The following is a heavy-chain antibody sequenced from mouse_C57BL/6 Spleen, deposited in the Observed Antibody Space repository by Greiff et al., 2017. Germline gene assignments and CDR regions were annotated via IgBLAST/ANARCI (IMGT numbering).Heavy chain of an antibody. J-gene: IGHJ1*03. Sequence: EVQVVESGPSLVRPSQTLSLTCTVTGFSINSDCYWIWIRQFPGNKLEYIGYTFYSGITYYNPSLESRTYITRDTSKNQFSLKLSSVTTEDTATYYCARDQLRRGYFDVWGTGTTVTVSS. CDR2: TFYSGIT. D-gene: IGHD1-1*01. CDR3: ARDQLRRGYFDV. V-gene: IGHV3-3*01. CDR1: GFSINSDCY.